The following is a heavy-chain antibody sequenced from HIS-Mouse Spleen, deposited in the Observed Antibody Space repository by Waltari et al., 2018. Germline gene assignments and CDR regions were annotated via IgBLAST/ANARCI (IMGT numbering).Heavy chain of an antibody. J-gene: IGHJ4*02. Sequence: QVQLVESGGGVVQPGRSLRLSCAASGFTFRSYGMPWVRQAPGKGLEWVAVISYDGSNKYYADSVKGRFTISRDNSKNTLYLQMNSLRAEDTAVYYCAKRTGDFDYWGQGTLVTVSS. CDR2: ISYDGSNK. CDR1: GFTFRSYG. V-gene: IGHV3-30*18. CDR3: AKRTGDFDY. D-gene: IGHD7-27*01.